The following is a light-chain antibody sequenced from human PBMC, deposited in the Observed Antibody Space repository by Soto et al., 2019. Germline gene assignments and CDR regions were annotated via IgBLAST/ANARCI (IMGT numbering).Light chain of an antibody. CDR3: QSYDSSNHVV. V-gene: IGLV6-57*04. J-gene: IGLJ2*01. CDR1: SGSIASNY. CDR2: EDN. Sequence: NFMLTQPHSVSEFPGKTVTISCTRSSGSIASNYVQWYQQRPGSAPTTVICEDNQRPSGVPDRFSGSIDSSSNSASLTISGLKTEDEADYYCQSYDSSNHVVFGGGTQLTV.